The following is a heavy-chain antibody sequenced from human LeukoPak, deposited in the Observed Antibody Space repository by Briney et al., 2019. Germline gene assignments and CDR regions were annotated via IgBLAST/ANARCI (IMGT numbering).Heavy chain of an antibody. V-gene: IGHV4-34*01. CDR3: ARGYCSSTSFWYYFDY. J-gene: IGHJ4*02. D-gene: IGHD2-2*01. CDR1: GGSFSGYY. CDR2: INHSGSS. Sequence: SETLSLTCAVYGGSFSGYYWSWIPQPPGKGPEWIGEINHSGSSNYNPSLKSRVTISVDTSKNQFSLKLSSVTAADTAVYYCARGYCSSTSFWYYFDYWGQGTLVTVSS.